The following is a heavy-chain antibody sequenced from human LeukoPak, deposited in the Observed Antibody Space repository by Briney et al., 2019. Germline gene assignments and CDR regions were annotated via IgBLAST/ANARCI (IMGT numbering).Heavy chain of an antibody. CDR2: IYYSGST. V-gene: IGHV4-31*03. CDR3: ARSRYYYDSSGTFEY. J-gene: IGHJ4*02. CDR1: GGSISSGGYY. Sequence: SQTLSLTCPVSGGSISSGGYYWSWIRQHPGKGLEWIGYIYYSGSTYYNPSLKSRVTISVDTSKNQFSLKLSSVTAADTAVYYCARSRYYYDSSGTFEYWGPGTLVTVSS. D-gene: IGHD3-22*01.